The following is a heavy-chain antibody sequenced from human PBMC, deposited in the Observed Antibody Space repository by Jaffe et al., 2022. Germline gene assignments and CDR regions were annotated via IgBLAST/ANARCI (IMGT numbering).Heavy chain of an antibody. CDR1: GFTFSSYW. CDR2: IKQDGSEK. V-gene: IGHV3-7*01. D-gene: IGHD6-13*01. CDR3: ARDSSSWYPNFWFDP. J-gene: IGHJ5*02. Sequence: EVQLVESGGGLVQPGGSLRLSCAASGFTFSSYWMSWVRQAPGKGLEWVANIKQDGSEKYYVDSVKGRFTISRDNAKNSLYLQMNNLRAEDTAVYYCARDSSSWYPNFWFDPWGQGTLVTVSS.